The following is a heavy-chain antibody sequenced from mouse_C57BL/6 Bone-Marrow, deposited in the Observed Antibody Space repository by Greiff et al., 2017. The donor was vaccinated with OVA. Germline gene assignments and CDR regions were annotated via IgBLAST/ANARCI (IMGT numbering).Heavy chain of an antibody. J-gene: IGHJ1*03. CDR2: ISGGGGNT. Sequence: EVQLVESGGGLVKPGGSLKLSCAASGFTFSSYTMSWVRQTPEKRLEWVATISGGGGNTYYPDSVKGRFTISRDNAKNTLYLQMSSLRSEDTALYYCARRDYGSSYYWYFEVWGTGTTVTVSS. CDR3: ARRDYGSSYYWYFEV. V-gene: IGHV5-9*01. CDR1: GFTFSSYT. D-gene: IGHD1-1*01.